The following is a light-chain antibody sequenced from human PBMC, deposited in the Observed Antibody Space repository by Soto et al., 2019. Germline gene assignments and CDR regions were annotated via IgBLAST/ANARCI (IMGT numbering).Light chain of an antibody. Sequence: EIVLTQSPATLSSFPDDRATLSCRASQTIGSYLAWYQQKPGQAPRLLIYGASTRVTGIPARFSGSGSGTEFTLTISSLQTEDFAVYYCRQYNNWPPVTFGGGTKVDI. V-gene: IGKV3-15*01. CDR1: QTIGSY. J-gene: IGKJ4*01. CDR2: GAS. CDR3: RQYNNWPPVT.